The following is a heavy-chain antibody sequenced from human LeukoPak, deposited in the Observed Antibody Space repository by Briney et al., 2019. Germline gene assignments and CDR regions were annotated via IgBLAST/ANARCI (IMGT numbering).Heavy chain of an antibody. V-gene: IGHV3-21*01. J-gene: IGHJ4*02. CDR2: ISSSSSYI. CDR1: GFTFSSYS. D-gene: IGHD1-26*01. Sequence: GGSLRLSCAASGFTFSSYSMNWVRQAPGKGLEWVSSISSSSSYIYYADSVKGRFTISRDNAKNSLYLQMNSLRAEDTAVYYCARVKMVGATQPDYWGQGTLVTVSS. CDR3: ARVKMVGATQPDY.